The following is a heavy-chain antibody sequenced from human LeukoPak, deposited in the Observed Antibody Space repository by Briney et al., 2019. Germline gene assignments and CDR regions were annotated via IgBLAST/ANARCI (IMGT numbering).Heavy chain of an antibody. D-gene: IGHD6-13*01. CDR2: MNPNSGNT. CDR1: GYTFTSYD. V-gene: IGHV1-8*01. J-gene: IGHJ3*02. CDR3: ATEKGIAAAGTEAFDI. Sequence: ASVKVSCKASGYTFTSYDINWVRQATGQGLEWMGWMNPNSGNTGYAQKFQGRVTMTRDTSISTAYMELSRLRSDDTAVYYCATEKGIAAAGTEAFDIWGQGTMVTVSS.